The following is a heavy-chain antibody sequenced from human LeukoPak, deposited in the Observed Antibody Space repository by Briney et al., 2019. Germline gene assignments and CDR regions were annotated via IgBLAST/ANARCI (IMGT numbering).Heavy chain of an antibody. CDR2: INHSGST. D-gene: IGHD5-18*01. V-gene: IGHV4-34*01. Sequence: SETLSLTCAVYGGSFSGYYWSWIRQPPGKRLEWIGEINHSGSTNYNPSLKSRVTISVDTSKNQFSLKLSSVTAADTAVYYCARGLRRGYSYGPDYWGQGTLVTVSS. CDR1: GGSFSGYY. CDR3: ARGLRRGYSYGPDY. J-gene: IGHJ4*02.